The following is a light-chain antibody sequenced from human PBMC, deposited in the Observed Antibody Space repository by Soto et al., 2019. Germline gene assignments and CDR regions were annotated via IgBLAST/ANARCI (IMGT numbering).Light chain of an antibody. Sequence: DIPMTQSPSTLSASVGDRVTITCRASQNINSWLAWYQQKPGKAPNLLIYKASSLETGVPSRFSGSGSGTECTLTISSLQPDDFASYHCQQYKSYWTFGQGTKVEIK. V-gene: IGKV1-5*03. CDR1: QNINSW. CDR2: KAS. J-gene: IGKJ1*01. CDR3: QQYKSYWT.